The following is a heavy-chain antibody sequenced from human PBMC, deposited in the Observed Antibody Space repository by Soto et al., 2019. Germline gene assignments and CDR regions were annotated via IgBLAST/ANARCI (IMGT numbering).Heavy chain of an antibody. Sequence: SVKVSCKASGGTFSSYAISWVRQAPGQGLEWMGGIIPIFGTANYAQKFQGRVTIPADESTSTAYMELSSLRSEDTAVYYCARDDVGYCSGGSCYSAPRSYYYGMDVWGQGTTVTVSS. CDR3: ARDDVGYCSGGSCYSAPRSYYYGMDV. CDR2: IIPIFGTA. D-gene: IGHD2-15*01. CDR1: GGTFSSYA. V-gene: IGHV1-69*13. J-gene: IGHJ6*02.